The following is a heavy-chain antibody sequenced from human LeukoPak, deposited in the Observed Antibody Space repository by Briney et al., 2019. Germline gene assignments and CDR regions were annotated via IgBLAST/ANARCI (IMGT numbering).Heavy chain of an antibody. D-gene: IGHD2-2*01. Sequence: ASVKVSCKASGYTFSDYYIHWVRQAPGQGLEWMGWINPKRGGTNYAQNFQGRVTMTRDTSMSTVYMELNRLTSDDTAAYFCARYTSTSYSAIYDYWGQGTLVTVSS. CDR3: ARYTSTSYSAIYDY. V-gene: IGHV1-2*02. CDR2: INPKRGGT. CDR1: GYTFSDYY. J-gene: IGHJ4*02.